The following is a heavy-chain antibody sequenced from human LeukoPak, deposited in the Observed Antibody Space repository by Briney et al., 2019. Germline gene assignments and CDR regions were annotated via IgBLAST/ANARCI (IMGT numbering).Heavy chain of an antibody. D-gene: IGHD4-11*01. CDR2: IYYSGST. V-gene: IGHV4-59*01. CDR3: AIDSVRQYNWFDP. CDR1: GGSISSYY. Sequence: SETQSPTCTVSGGSISSYYWSWIRQPPGKGLEWIGYIYYSGSTNYNPSLKSRVTISVDTSKNQFSLKLSSVTAADTAVYYCAIDSVRQYNWFDPWGQGTLVTVSS. J-gene: IGHJ5*02.